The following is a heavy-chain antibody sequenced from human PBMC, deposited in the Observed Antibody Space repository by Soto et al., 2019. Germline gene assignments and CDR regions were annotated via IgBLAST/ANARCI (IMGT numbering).Heavy chain of an antibody. V-gene: IGHV3-30-3*01. CDR3: ARDPPVEAVAGNYFDY. D-gene: IGHD6-19*01. Sequence: GGSKRLSCRAAELTFSSYVMHWVRKAPGKGLEWVAVISYDGSNKYYADSVKGRFTISRDTSKNTLYLQMNSLRDEDTAVYYCARDPPVEAVAGNYFDYWGQGTLVTVSS. J-gene: IGHJ4*02. CDR2: ISYDGSNK. CDR1: ELTFSSYV.